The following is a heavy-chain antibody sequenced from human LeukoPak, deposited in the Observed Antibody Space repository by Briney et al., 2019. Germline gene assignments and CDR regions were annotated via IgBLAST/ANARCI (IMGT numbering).Heavy chain of an antibody. CDR2: IYHSGST. V-gene: IGHV4-30-2*01. CDR3: ARTAAEGFDY. Sequence: PSQTLSLTCAVSGGSISSGGYSWSWIRQPPGKGLEWIGYIYHSGSTYYNPSLKSRVTISVDRSKNQFSLKLSSVTAADTAVYYCARTAAEGFDYWGQGTLVTASS. CDR1: GGSISSGGYS. D-gene: IGHD6-13*01. J-gene: IGHJ4*02.